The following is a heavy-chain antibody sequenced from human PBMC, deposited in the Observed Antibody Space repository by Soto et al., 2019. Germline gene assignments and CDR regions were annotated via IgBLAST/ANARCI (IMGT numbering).Heavy chain of an antibody. D-gene: IGHD3-22*01. CDR3: SRAYYDRSGYAVDP. CDR1: GGSISKDY. J-gene: IGHJ5*02. V-gene: IGHV4-4*09. Sequence: PSDTLSLTCAVSGGSISKDYWTWIRQPPGKGLEWIGYIYKVGSINYNPSLKSRVTISVDTSNNQFSLKLTSVTAADTAVYSCSRAYYDRSGYAVDPWGQGTLVTVSS. CDR2: IYKVGSI.